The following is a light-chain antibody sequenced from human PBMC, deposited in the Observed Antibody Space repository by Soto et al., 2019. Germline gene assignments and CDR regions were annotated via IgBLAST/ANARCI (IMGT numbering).Light chain of an antibody. CDR2: GAS. Sequence: EIVMTQSPVTLSVSPGERATLSCRASQFVSSNLAWYQHKPGQAPRLLIYGASTRATGIPARFSGSGSGTEFTLTITNLQSEDFAVYFCQQYHNWPPITFGQGTRLEIK. V-gene: IGKV3D-15*01. CDR1: QFVSSN. J-gene: IGKJ5*01. CDR3: QQYHNWPPIT.